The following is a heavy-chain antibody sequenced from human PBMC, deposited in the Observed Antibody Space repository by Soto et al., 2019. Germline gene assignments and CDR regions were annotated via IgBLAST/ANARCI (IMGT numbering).Heavy chain of an antibody. V-gene: IGHV3-30*18. Sequence: PGGSLRLSCAASGFTFSSYGMHWVRQAPGKGLEWVAVISYDGSNKYYADSVKGRFTISRDNSKNTLYLQMNSLRAEDTAVYYCAKDSWSITIFGVVSLFDYWGQGTLVTVSS. CDR3: AKDSWSITIFGVVSLFDY. CDR1: GFTFSSYG. D-gene: IGHD3-3*01. J-gene: IGHJ4*02. CDR2: ISYDGSNK.